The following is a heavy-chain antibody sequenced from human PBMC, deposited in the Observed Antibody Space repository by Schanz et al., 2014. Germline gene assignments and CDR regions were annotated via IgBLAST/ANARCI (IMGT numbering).Heavy chain of an antibody. Sequence: QVQLVQSGAEVKKPGASVKVSCKASGYTFTSYSMHWVRQAPGQGLEWMGWINPNTGGTNFAQKFQGWVTVTRDTSISTVYMELSRVTYEDTAVYYCARDDRAYYYCMDVWGQGTTVTVSS. CDR3: ARDDRAYYYCMDV. V-gene: IGHV1-2*04. J-gene: IGHJ6*02. CDR1: GYTFTSYS. D-gene: IGHD3-22*01. CDR2: INPNTGGT.